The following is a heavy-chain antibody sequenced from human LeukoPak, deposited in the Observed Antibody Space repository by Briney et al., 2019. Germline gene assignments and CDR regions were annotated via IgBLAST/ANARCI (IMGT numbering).Heavy chain of an antibody. CDR1: GGSFSGYY. CDR2: INHSGST. J-gene: IGHJ5*02. D-gene: IGHD2-15*01. CDR3: ATHGVVVAATSTGWFDP. Sequence: SETLSLTCAVYGGSFSGYYWSWIRQPPGKGLEWIGEINHSGSTNYNPSLKSRVTISVDTSKNQFSLKLSSVTAADTAVYYCATHGVVVAATSTGWFDPWGQGTLVTVSS. V-gene: IGHV4-34*01.